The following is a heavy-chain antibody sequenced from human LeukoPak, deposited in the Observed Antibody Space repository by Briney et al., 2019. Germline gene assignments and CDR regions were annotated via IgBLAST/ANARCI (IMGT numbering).Heavy chain of an antibody. CDR3: ARVEATYYYGSATPYSPY. CDR2: IRYDGSNT. V-gene: IGHV3-30*02. Sequence: GGSLRLSCEASGFTFSSYGMHWVRQAPGKGPEWVAFIRYDGSNTYYADSVKGRFTISRDNSKNTLYLQMKSLKVEDTSVYYCARVEATYYYGSATPYSPYWGQGSLVTVSS. J-gene: IGHJ4*02. CDR1: GFTFSSYG. D-gene: IGHD3-10*01.